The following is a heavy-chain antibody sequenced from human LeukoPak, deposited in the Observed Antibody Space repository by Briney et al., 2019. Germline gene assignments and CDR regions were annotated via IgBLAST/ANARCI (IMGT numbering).Heavy chain of an antibody. Sequence: SETLSLTCTVSGYSISSGYYWGWIRQPAGKGLEWIGRIYTSGSTNYNPSLKSRVTISVDTSKNQFSLKLISVTAADTAVYYCARAATPRDGYNWDADYWGQGTLVTVSS. V-gene: IGHV4-61*02. J-gene: IGHJ4*02. CDR1: GYSISSGYY. CDR3: ARAATPRDGYNWDADY. D-gene: IGHD5-24*01. CDR2: IYTSGST.